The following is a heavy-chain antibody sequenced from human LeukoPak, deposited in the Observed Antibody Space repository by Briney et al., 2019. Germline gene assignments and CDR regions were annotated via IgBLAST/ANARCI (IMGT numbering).Heavy chain of an antibody. CDR2: INPSGGST. J-gene: IGHJ5*02. V-gene: IGHV1-46*03. CDR3: AKDDAAVAGIWSSWFDP. D-gene: IGHD6-19*01. CDR1: GYTFTSYY. Sequence: ASVKVSCKASGYTFTSYYIHWVRQAPGQGLEWMGIINPSGGSTSYAQKFQGRVTMTRDTSTSTVYMELSSLRSEDTAVYYCAKDDAAVAGIWSSWFDPWGQGTLVTVSS.